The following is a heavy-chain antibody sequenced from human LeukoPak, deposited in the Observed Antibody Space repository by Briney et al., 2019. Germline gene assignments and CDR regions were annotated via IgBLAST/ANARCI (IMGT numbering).Heavy chain of an antibody. CDR1: GYTFTGYY. CDR2: INPNSGGT. D-gene: IGHD4-17*01. CDR3: ARDSGDHDYGDYRLHFLDY. J-gene: IGHJ4*02. V-gene: IGHV1-2*04. Sequence: GASVKVSCKASGYTFTGYYMHWVRQAPGQGLEWMGWINPNSGGTNYAQKFQGWVTMTRDTSISTAYMELSRLRSDDTAVYYCARDSGDHDYGDYRLHFLDYWGQGTLVTVSS.